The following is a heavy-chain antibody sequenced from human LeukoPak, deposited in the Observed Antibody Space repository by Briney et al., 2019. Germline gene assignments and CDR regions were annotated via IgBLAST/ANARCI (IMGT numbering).Heavy chain of an antibody. CDR2: ISSSSSYI. J-gene: IGHJ4*02. V-gene: IGHV3-21*01. D-gene: IGHD6-13*01. CDR3: ARLKAAAGRTFDY. Sequence: GGSLRLSCAASGFTFSSYSMNWVRQAPGKGLEWVSSISSSSSYIYYTDSVKGRFTISRDNAKNSLYLQMNSLRAEDTAVYYCARLKAAAGRTFDYWGQGTLVTVSS. CDR1: GFTFSSYS.